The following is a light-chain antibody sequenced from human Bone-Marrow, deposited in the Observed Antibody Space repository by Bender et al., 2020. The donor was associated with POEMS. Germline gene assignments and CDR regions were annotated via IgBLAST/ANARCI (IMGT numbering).Light chain of an antibody. V-gene: IGLV3-25*03. CDR3: QSGDSGGIPRI. J-gene: IGLJ2*01. CDR2: KDS. CDR1: ALATQY. Sequence: SYKLTQPPSMSVSPGQTAIITCSGDALATQYSYWYQQKPGQAPVMLIYKDSERPLGILERFSGSNSGTTVTLTISGVQAEDEADYYCQSGDSGGIPRIFGGGTKLIVL.